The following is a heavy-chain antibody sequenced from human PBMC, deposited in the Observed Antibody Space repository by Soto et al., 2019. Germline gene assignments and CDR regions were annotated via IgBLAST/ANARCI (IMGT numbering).Heavy chain of an antibody. J-gene: IGHJ4*02. CDR3: AKARYYDSTGYLYYFDY. D-gene: IGHD3-22*01. V-gene: IGHV3-23*01. Sequence: XDALRLYCAGSGFTFINYAMSWVRQAPGKGLEWVSSITGSGDYTYYADSVKGRFTISGDNSKNTLYLQMNSLRAEDTAVYYCAKARYYDSTGYLYYFDYWGQGTLVTVSS. CDR1: GFTFINYA. CDR2: ITGSGDYT.